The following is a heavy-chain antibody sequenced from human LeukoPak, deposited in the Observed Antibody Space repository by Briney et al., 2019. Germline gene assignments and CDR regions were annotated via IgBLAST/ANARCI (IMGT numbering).Heavy chain of an antibody. D-gene: IGHD6-19*01. Sequence: GGSLKLSCAASGFTFSNYWMTWVRQAPGKGLEWVANIKHDGSEDYYLDSVKGRFTISRDNAKNSLYLQMNSLRAEDTAVYYCARDVVAVAVYYMDVWGKGTTVTVSS. CDR1: GFTFSNYW. V-gene: IGHV3-7*01. J-gene: IGHJ6*03. CDR3: ARDVVAVAVYYMDV. CDR2: IKHDGSED.